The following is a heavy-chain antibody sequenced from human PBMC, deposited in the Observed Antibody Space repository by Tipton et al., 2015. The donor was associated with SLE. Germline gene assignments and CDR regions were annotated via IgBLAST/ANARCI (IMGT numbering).Heavy chain of an antibody. Sequence: LSLTCTASGLTFSEYYMNWIRQAPGKGLEWVSYISSSGASVHYADSVRGRFTISRDNTDNSLYLQMNSLRVEDTAVYYCATTRLVGPSDHWGQGTLVTVSS. CDR3: ATTRLVGPSDH. D-gene: IGHD3-16*01. V-gene: IGHV3-11*01. CDR1: GLTFSEYY. J-gene: IGHJ4*02. CDR2: ISSSGASV.